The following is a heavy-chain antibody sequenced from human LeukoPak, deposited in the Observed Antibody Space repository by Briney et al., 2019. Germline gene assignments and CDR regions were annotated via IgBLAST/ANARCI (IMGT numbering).Heavy chain of an antibody. CDR2: IWFDGSNN. Sequence: GGSLRLSCSASGFILRSHAMHWVRQAPGKGLEWVALIWFDGSNNYYADSVKGRFTITRDNSKNTLYLQMNSLRAEDTAVYYCARADYGDYQYYFDYWGQGTLVTVSS. CDR3: ARADYGDYQYYFDY. V-gene: IGHV3-33*08. CDR1: GFILRSHA. D-gene: IGHD4-17*01. J-gene: IGHJ4*02.